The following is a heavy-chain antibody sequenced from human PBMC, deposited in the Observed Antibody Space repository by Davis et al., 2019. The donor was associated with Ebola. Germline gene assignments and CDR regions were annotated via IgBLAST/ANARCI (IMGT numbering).Heavy chain of an antibody. D-gene: IGHD3-22*01. CDR3: ARDPPYDQGYDY. Sequence: SQTLSLTCAISGDSVSSNTAAWNWIRQSPSRGLEWLGRTYYRSKWFVDYAVSVKSRMTTNSDTSKNQFSLQLSSVTPEDTAVYYCARDPPYDQGYDYWGQGILVTASS. CDR2: TYYRSKWFV. J-gene: IGHJ4*02. CDR1: GDSVSSNTAA. V-gene: IGHV6-1*01.